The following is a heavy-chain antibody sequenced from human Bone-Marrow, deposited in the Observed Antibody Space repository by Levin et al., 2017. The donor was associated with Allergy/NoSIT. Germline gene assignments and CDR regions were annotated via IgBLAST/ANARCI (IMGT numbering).Heavy chain of an antibody. D-gene: IGHD5-12*01. CDR2: IDRGNSRI. CDR3: ARVTPTFSAYGGADF. J-gene: IGHJ4*02. CDR1: GFIFSGYA. Sequence: GSLRLSCATSGFIFSGYAMNWVRQAPGKGLEWVSFIDRGNSRIYYADSVEGRFTISRDDAKNSLYLEMNSLRVDDSGVYYCARVTPTFSAYGGADFWGQGTLVTVSS. V-gene: IGHV3-21*01.